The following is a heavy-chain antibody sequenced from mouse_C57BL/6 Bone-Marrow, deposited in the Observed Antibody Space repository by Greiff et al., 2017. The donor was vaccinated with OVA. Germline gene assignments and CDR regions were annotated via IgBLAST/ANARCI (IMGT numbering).Heavy chain of an antibody. CDR3: ARSVAAPG. J-gene: IGHJ2*01. V-gene: IGHV1-22*01. Sequence: EVQLQESGPELVKPGASVKMSCKASGYTFTDYNMHWVKQSPGKSLEWIGYINPNNGGTSYNQKFKGTATLTVNKSSSTAYMELRSLTSEDSAVYDCARSVAAPGWGQGTTLTVSS. CDR2: INPNNGGT. CDR1: GYTFTDYN. D-gene: IGHD1-1*01.